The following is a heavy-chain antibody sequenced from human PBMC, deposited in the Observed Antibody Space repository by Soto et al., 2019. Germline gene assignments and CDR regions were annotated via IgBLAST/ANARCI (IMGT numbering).Heavy chain of an antibody. CDR3: ARADTIVVVTARTDGPDY. CDR1: GFTFSSYA. J-gene: IGHJ4*02. CDR2: ISYDGSNK. Sequence: SGGGVVQPGRSLRLSCAASGFTFSSYAMHWVRQAPGKGLEWVAVISYDGSNKYYADSVKGRFTISRDNSKNTLYLQMNSLRAEDTAVYYCARADTIVVVTARTDGPDYWGQGTLVTVSS. D-gene: IGHD2-21*02. V-gene: IGHV3-30-3*01.